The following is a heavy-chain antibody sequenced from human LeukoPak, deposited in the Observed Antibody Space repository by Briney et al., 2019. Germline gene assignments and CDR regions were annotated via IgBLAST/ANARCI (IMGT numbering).Heavy chain of an antibody. V-gene: IGHV3-7*01. CDR3: ARDTTTGTTPRLEY. CDR1: GFTFSSYW. J-gene: IGHJ4*02. CDR2: IKQDGSEK. Sequence: GGSLRLSCAASGFTFSSYWMSWVRQAPGKGLEWVANIKQDGSEKYYVDSVKGRFTISRDNSKNTLYLQMGSLRAEDMGVYYCARDTTTGTTPRLEYWGQGTLVTVSS. D-gene: IGHD1-1*01.